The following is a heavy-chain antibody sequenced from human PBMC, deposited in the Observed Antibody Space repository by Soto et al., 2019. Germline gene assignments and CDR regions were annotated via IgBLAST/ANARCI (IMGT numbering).Heavy chain of an antibody. CDR1: GFTPNRYW. CDR3: TGPYRGDGGY. J-gene: IGHJ4*02. V-gene: IGHV3-7*05. Sequence: EVQLVESGGGLVQPGGSLRLSCVASGFTPNRYWTNWFRQAPGKGLEWVANINEDGSERHYVESVRGRFTTSRDSVQNSVYLEMNSLRDEDTAMYYCTGPYRGDGGYWGQGTLVTVSS. D-gene: IGHD3-16*01. CDR2: INEDGSER.